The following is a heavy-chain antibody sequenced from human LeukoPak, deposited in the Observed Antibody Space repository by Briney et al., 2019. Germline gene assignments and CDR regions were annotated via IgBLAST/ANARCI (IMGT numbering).Heavy chain of an antibody. CDR2: IIPILGIA. CDR3: ARDLTRYNWNEYVDWFDP. Sequence: ASVKVSCKASGGTFSSYAISWVRQAPGQGLEWMGRIIPILGIANYAQKFQGRVTITADKSTSTAYMELSSLRSEDTAVYYCARDLTRYNWNEYVDWFDPWGQGTLVTVSS. J-gene: IGHJ5*02. D-gene: IGHD1-1*01. CDR1: GGTFSSYA. V-gene: IGHV1-69*04.